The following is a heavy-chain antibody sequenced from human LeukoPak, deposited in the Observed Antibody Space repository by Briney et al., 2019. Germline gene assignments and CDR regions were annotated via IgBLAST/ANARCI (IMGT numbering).Heavy chain of an antibody. D-gene: IGHD6-13*01. CDR3: ARDGSSWYKNGMDV. CDR1: GFTFSSYS. Sequence: GGSLKLSCAASGFTFSSYSMNWVRQAPGKGLELVSSISSSSSYIYYADSVKGRFTISRDNAKNSLYLQMNSLRAEDTAVYYCARDGSSWYKNGMDVWGKGTTVTVSS. V-gene: IGHV3-21*01. J-gene: IGHJ6*04. CDR2: ISSSSSYI.